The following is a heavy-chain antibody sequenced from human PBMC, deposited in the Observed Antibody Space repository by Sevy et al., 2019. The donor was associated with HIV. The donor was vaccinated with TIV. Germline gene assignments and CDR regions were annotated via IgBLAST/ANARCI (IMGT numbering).Heavy chain of an antibody. CDR2: ISYDGSIK. J-gene: IGHJ4*02. Sequence: GGSLRLSCAAPGFTFSNYGMHWVRQAPGKGLEWVAVISYDGSIKYYADSVRGRFTISRDNSKNTLYLQMNSLRPEDTTMYFCAKDQGRLLELDYWGQGTLVTVSS. V-gene: IGHV3-30*18. CDR1: GFTFSNYG. CDR3: AKDQGRLLELDY. D-gene: IGHD1-7*01.